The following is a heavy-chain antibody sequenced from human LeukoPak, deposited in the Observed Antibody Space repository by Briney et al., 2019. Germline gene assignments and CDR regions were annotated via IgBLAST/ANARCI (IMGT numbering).Heavy chain of an antibody. CDR3: ARYFAS. J-gene: IGHJ4*02. Sequence: AGGSLRLSCAVSGFIFSNYSMNWVRQAPGKGLEWVSYISGSGSTTSYADSVKGRFTISRDNAKNSLFLLMNSLRDEDTAVYFCARYFASWGQGTLVTVSS. V-gene: IGHV3-48*02. CDR1: GFIFSNYS. CDR2: ISGSGSTT.